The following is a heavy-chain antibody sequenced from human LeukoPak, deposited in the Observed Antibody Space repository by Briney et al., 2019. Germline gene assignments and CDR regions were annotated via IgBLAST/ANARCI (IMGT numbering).Heavy chain of an antibody. CDR1: GFTFSSYS. J-gene: IGHJ4*02. CDR2: ISSSSSII. CDR3: ARDPLQLLNSAYYFDY. V-gene: IGHV3-48*02. Sequence: PGGSLILSCAASGFTFSSYSMNWVRQAPGKGLEWVSYISSSSSIIYYADSVKGRFTISRDNAKNSLYLQMNSLRDEDTAVYYCARDPLQLLNSAYYFDYWGQGTLVTVSS. D-gene: IGHD2-2*01.